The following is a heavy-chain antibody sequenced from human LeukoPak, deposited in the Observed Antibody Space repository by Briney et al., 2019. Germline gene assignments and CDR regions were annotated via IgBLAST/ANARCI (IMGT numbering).Heavy chain of an antibody. V-gene: IGHV1-46*01. CDR2: INPSGGST. CDR3: ARDSEDSGSYYGYYYYYMDV. D-gene: IGHD1-26*01. CDR1: GYTFTSYY. J-gene: IGHJ6*03. Sequence: GASVKVSCKASGYTFTSYYMHWVRQAPGQGLEWMGIINPSGGSTSYAQKFQGRVTMTSDMSTSTVYMELSSLRSEDTAVYYCARDSEDSGSYYGYYYYYMDVWGKGTTVTVSS.